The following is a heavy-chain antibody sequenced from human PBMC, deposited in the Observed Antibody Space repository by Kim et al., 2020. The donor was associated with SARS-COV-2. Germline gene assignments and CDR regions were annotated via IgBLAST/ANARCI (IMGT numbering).Heavy chain of an antibody. CDR2: IFHLFLT. D-gene: IGHD6-6*01. J-gene: IGHJ4*02. CDR3: SRAPSSVLTCDS. CDR1: FYSINISNS. V-gene: IGHV4-28*03. Sequence: SYTLSLTCSFSFYSINISNSFIFFLQPPFPFLSFILSIFHLFLTHYPPSLPSRVSISFYTSKSQFFLILTSVTAADTAGYFCSRAPSSVLTCDSWVQGILVTVSS.